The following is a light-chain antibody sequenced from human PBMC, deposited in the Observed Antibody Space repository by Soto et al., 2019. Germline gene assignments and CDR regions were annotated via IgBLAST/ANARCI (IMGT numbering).Light chain of an antibody. CDR3: SSYTSSSTF. V-gene: IGLV2-14*01. Sequence: QSPLTHPASVSRSTGQSITISCTGTSSDVGGYNYVSWYQQHPGKAPKLMIYDVSNRPSGVSNRFSGSKSGNTASLTISGLQAEDEADYYCSSYTSSSTFFGTGTKVTVL. CDR1: SSDVGGYNY. J-gene: IGLJ1*01. CDR2: DVS.